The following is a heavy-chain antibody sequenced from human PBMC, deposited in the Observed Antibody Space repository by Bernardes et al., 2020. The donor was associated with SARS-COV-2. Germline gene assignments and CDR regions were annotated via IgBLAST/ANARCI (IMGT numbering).Heavy chain of an antibody. Sequence: GGSLRLSCAASGFTFNMYAMTWVRQAPGKGLEWVSGISGSGGSTYYADSVKGRFTISRDNSKNTLFLQMNSLRAEDTAVYYCAKCVEGYYAVDVWGQGTTVTVSS. CDR3: AKCVEGYYAVDV. CDR1: GFTFNMYA. D-gene: IGHD3-3*01. CDR2: ISGSGGST. J-gene: IGHJ6*02. V-gene: IGHV3-23*01.